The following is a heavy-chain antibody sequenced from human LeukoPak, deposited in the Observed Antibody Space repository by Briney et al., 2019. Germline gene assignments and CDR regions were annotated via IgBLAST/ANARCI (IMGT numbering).Heavy chain of an antibody. Sequence: GGSLTLSCAASGFTFTNYWMHWVRQSPGKGLVWVSRINSNGSSTSYADSVKGRFTISKDNAKNTVYLQMNSLRAEDTAVYYCVSFYETYWGRGTLVTVSS. J-gene: IGHJ4*02. CDR3: VSFYETY. CDR2: INSNGSST. V-gene: IGHV3-74*01. D-gene: IGHD2/OR15-2a*01. CDR1: GFTFTNYW.